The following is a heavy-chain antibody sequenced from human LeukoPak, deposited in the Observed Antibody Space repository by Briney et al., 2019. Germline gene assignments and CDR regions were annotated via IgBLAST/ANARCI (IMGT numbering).Heavy chain of an antibody. J-gene: IGHJ5*02. Sequence: SDTLSLTCGVCGGSFSNYFWTWIRQSPAKGLEWVGEINESGDTDYNPSLKRRANISIDTSKSQFSLTLSSVTAADTAMYYCARVVGIAVVPGATEDNYFDPWGQGTQVTVSS. CDR2: INESGDT. CDR1: GGSFSNYF. V-gene: IGHV4-34*01. D-gene: IGHD2-2*01. CDR3: ARVVGIAVVPGATEDNYFDP.